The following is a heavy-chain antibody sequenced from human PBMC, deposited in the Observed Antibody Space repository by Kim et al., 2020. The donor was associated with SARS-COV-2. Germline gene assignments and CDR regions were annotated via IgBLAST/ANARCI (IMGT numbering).Heavy chain of an antibody. J-gene: IGHJ4*02. Sequence: GGSLRLSCGASGFTVNHFAMSWVRQAPGKGLEWVSTDPGGGGRTFYADSVQGRFTISSYNSKNTVFLQMNGVRADDTSVYYCAKAQPLSSGWYVFEDLAQGTLVTVSS. D-gene: IGHD6-19*01. V-gene: IGHV3-23*01. CDR2: DPGGGGRT. CDR1: GFTVNHFA. CDR3: AKAQPLSSGWYVFED.